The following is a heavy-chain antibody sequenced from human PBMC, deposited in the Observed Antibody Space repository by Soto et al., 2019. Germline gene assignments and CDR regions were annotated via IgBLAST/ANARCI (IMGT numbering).Heavy chain of an antibody. CDR3: ARARGTGYDFWSGYLGYGMDV. D-gene: IGHD3-3*01. J-gene: IGHJ6*02. Sequence: GGSLRLSCAASGFTVSSNYMSWVRQAPGKGLEWVSVIYSGGSTYYADSVKGRFTISRDNSKNTLYLQMNSLRAEDTAVYYCARARGTGYDFWSGYLGYGMDVWGQGTTVTVSS. CDR2: IYSGGST. CDR1: GFTVSSNY. V-gene: IGHV3-53*01.